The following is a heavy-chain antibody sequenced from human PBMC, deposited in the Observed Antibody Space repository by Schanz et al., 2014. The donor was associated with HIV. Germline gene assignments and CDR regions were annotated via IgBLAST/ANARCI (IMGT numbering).Heavy chain of an antibody. CDR2: ISGSGDNT. CDR3: AKDAYRSGWFYFDS. CDR1: GFIFNSYA. J-gene: IGHJ4*02. D-gene: IGHD6-19*01. Sequence: EVQLLESGGGLVQPGGSLRLSCAASGFIFNSYAMSWVRQAPGKGLDRVSTISGSGDNTFYADSVKGRFTISRDNSKNTLYLQMNSLRSDDTAVYYCAKDAYRSGWFYFDSWGQGTPVTVSS. V-gene: IGHV3-23*01.